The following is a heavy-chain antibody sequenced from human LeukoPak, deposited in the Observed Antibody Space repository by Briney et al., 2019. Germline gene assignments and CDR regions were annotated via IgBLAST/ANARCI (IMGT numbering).Heavy chain of an antibody. CDR1: GFTFSSYA. D-gene: IGHD6-13*01. CDR2: ISGSGGST. CDR3: ATLSDAIAAAGTRNY. Sequence: PGGSLRLSCAASGFTFSSYAMSWVRQAPGKGLEWVSVISGSGGSTNYADSANGRFTISRDNSKNMLHLQMSSLRAEDTAVYYCATLSDAIAAAGTRNYWGQGTLVTVSS. V-gene: IGHV3-23*01. J-gene: IGHJ4*02.